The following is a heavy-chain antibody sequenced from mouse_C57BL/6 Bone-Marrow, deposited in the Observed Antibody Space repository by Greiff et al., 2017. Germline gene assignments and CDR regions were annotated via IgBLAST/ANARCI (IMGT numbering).Heavy chain of an antibody. Sequence: VQLQQSGPELVKPGASVKISCKASGYTFTDYYMNWVKQSHGKSLEWIGDINPNNGGTSYNQKFKGKATLTVDKSSSTAYMELRSLTSEDSAVYYCARGEAVVYFDYWGQGTTLTVSS. CDR1: GYTFTDYY. V-gene: IGHV1-26*01. CDR2: INPNNGGT. CDR3: ARGEAVVYFDY. D-gene: IGHD1-1*01. J-gene: IGHJ2*01.